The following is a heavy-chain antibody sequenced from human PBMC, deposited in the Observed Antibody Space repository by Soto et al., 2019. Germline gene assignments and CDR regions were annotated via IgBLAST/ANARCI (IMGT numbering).Heavy chain of an antibody. CDR3: ARFASSGWFFDY. Sequence: ASVKVSCKASGYTVTSYDINWVRQATGQGLEWMGWMNPNSGKTGYTQNFQGRVTMTRNTSINTAYMELSSLRSEDTAVYYCARFASSGWFFDYWGQGTLFTLSS. CDR1: GYTVTSYD. J-gene: IGHJ4*01. V-gene: IGHV1-8*01. D-gene: IGHD6-19*01. CDR2: MNPNSGKT.